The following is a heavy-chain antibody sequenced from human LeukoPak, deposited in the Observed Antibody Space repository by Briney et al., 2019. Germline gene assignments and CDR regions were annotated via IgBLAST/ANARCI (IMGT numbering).Heavy chain of an antibody. V-gene: IGHV3-20*04. CDR3: ARETQYYYDSIYFDY. D-gene: IGHD3-22*01. CDR1: AFTVDDHG. Sequence: GGYLRRSCAAYAFTVDDHGMRWVRPAPGKGLEWVSGINWNGGSTGYADSVKGRFTISRDNAKNSMYLQMNSLRAEDTALYYCARETQYYYDSIYFDYWGQGTLVTVSS. CDR2: INWNGGST. J-gene: IGHJ4*02.